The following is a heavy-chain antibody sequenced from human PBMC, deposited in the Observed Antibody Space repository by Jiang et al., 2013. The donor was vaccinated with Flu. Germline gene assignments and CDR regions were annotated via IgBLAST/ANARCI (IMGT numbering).Heavy chain of an antibody. CDR3: ARWDPNYDFWSGRQKYYYYGMDV. Sequence: QASREGGLEWVANIKQDGSEKYYVDSVKGRFTISRDNAKNSLYLQMNSLRAEDTAVYYCARWDPNYDFWSGRQKYYYYGMDVWGQGTTVTVSS. CDR2: IKQDGSEK. V-gene: IGHV3-7*01. D-gene: IGHD3-3*01. J-gene: IGHJ6*02.